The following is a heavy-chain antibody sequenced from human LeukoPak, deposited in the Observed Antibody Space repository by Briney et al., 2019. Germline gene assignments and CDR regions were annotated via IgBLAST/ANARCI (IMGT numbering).Heavy chain of an antibody. D-gene: IGHD3-9*01. J-gene: IGHJ4*02. CDR2: INPNSGGT. CDR3: ARGRYYDILTGYSNYFDY. CDR1: GYTFTDYY. V-gene: IGHV1-2*02. Sequence: ASVKVSCKASGYTFTDYYMHWVRQAPGQGLEWMGWINPNSGGTNYAQKFQGRVTMTRDTSISTAYMELSRLRSDDTAVYYCARGRYYDILTGYSNYFDYWGQGTLVTVSS.